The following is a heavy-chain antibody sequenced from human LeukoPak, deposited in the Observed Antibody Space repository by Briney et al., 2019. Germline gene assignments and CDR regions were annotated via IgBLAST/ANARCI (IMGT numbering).Heavy chain of an antibody. CDR3: ARGDSVRGDYGDYNLLSFDP. V-gene: IGHV4-31*03. CDR1: GGSISRGGYY. J-gene: IGHJ5*02. CDR2: IYYSGST. Sequence: SQTLSLTCTVSGGSISRGGYYWRWIRQHPAKGLEWVGYIYYSGSTYYNPSLKSRVTISVDTSKNQFSLKLSSVTAADTAVYYCARGDSVRGDYGDYNLLSFDPWGQGTLVTVSS. D-gene: IGHD4-17*01.